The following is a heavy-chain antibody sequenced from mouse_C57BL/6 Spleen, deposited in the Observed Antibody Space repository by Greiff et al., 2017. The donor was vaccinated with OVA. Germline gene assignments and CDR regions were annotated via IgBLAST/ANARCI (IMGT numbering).Heavy chain of an antibody. J-gene: IGHJ2*01. CDR3: TRANYYGSDYFDY. Sequence: EVQRVESGEGLVKPGGSLKLSCAASGFTFSSYAMSWVRQTPEKRLEWVAYISSGGDYIYYADTVKGRFTISRDNARNTLYLQMSSLKSEDTAMYYCTRANYYGSDYFDYWGQGTTLTVSS. CDR1: GFTFSSYA. CDR2: ISSGGDYI. V-gene: IGHV5-9-1*02. D-gene: IGHD1-1*01.